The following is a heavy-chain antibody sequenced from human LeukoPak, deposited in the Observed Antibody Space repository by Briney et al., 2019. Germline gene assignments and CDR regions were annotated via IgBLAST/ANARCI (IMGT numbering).Heavy chain of an antibody. Sequence: PSETLSLTCTVSGGSVSSSNYYWSWIRQPPGKGLEWIGYIYYSGSTNYSPSLKSRVTISLDTSKNQFSLKLSSVTAADTAVYYCARETGQMTTVTYTYSYYFDYWGQGTLVTVSS. CDR3: ARETGQMTTVTYTYSYYFDY. V-gene: IGHV4-61*01. J-gene: IGHJ4*02. CDR2: IYYSGST. D-gene: IGHD4-17*01. CDR1: GGSVSSSNYY.